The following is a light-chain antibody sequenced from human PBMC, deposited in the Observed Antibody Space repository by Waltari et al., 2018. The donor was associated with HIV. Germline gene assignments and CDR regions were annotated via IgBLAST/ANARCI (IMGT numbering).Light chain of an antibody. CDR2: AVT. CDR3: CAYAGGWV. J-gene: IGLJ3*02. CDR1: SGDLCTYTF. Sequence: SALPQPRSVSGSPGQSVTISCTGTSGDLCTYTFFSWYQHHPGTAPNLIIYAVTKRPSGVPDRVSGSKSANTASLTISGLRADDEADYYCCAYAGGWVFGGGTKVTVL. V-gene: IGLV2-11*01.